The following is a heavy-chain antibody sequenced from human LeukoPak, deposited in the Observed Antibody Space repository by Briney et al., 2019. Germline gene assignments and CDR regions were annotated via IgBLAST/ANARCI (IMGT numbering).Heavy chain of an antibody. V-gene: IGHV3-33*01. CDR2: IWYDGSNK. CDR1: GFTFSSYG. D-gene: IGHD3-22*01. J-gene: IGHJ4*02. CDR3: ARDPLYYDSSGYTAEMFDY. Sequence: GGSLRLSWAASGFTFSSYGMHWVRQAPGKGLEWVAVIWYDGSNKYYADSVKGRFTISRDNSKNTLYLQMNSLRAEDTAVYYCARDPLYYDSSGYTAEMFDYWGQGTLVTVSS.